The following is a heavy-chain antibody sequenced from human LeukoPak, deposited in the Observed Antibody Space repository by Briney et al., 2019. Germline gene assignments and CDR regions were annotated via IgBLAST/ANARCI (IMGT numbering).Heavy chain of an antibody. CDR3: ARHESGEKGYCSSTSRDNWFDP. CDR1: GYTFTSYG. J-gene: IGHJ5*02. D-gene: IGHD2-2*01. Sequence: ASVKVSCKASGYTFTSYGISWVRQAPGQGLEWMGWISAYNGNTNYAQKLQGRVTMTTDTSTSTAYMELRSLRSDDTAVYYCARHESGEKGYCSSTSRDNWFDPWGQGTLVTVSS. V-gene: IGHV1-18*01. CDR2: ISAYNGNT.